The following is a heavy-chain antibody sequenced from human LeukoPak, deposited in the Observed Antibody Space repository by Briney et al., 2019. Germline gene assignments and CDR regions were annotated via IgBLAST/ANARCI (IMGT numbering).Heavy chain of an antibody. CDR1: GFTFSSYT. D-gene: IGHD3-10*01. Sequence: GGSLRLSCEASGFTFSSYTMNWVRQAPGKGLEWVSSISRRSTYIYYADSVKGRFTISRDNAKNSLYLQMNSLRAEDTAVYYCAHLPSSGTGIVDYWGQGTLVTVSS. J-gene: IGHJ4*02. CDR3: AHLPSSGTGIVDY. CDR2: ISRRSTYI. V-gene: IGHV3-21*01.